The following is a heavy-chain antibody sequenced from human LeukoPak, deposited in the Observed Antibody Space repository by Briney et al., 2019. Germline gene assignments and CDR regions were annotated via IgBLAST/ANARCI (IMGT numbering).Heavy chain of an antibody. V-gene: IGHV4-59*01. J-gene: IGHJ2*01. D-gene: IGHD5-18*01. CDR2: ICYSGST. Sequence: PSETLSLTCTVSGGSISSYYWSWIRQPPGKGLEWIGYICYSGSTNYNPSLKSRVTISVDTSKNQFSLKLSSVTAADTAVYYCARDRGTTAMANWYFDLWGRGTLVTVSS. CDR1: GGSISSYY. CDR3: ARDRGTTAMANWYFDL.